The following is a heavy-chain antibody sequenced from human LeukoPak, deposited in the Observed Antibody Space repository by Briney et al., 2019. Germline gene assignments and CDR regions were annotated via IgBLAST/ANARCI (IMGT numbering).Heavy chain of an antibody. Sequence: SETLSLTCTVSGGSISSYYWSWIRQPPGKGLEWIGYIYYSGSTNYNPSLKSRVTISVDTSKNQFSLKLSSVTAADTAVYYCARAKSIAAAGPYYYYCMDVWGQATTVTVSS. V-gene: IGHV4-59*01. CDR1: GGSISSYY. CDR3: ARAKSIAAAGPYYYYCMDV. CDR2: IYYSGST. J-gene: IGHJ6*02. D-gene: IGHD6-13*01.